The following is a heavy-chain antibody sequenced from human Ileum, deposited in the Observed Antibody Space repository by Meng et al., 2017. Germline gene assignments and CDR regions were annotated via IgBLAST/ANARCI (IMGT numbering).Heavy chain of an antibody. D-gene: IGHD2-21*01. Sequence: QLQGPGQGLVSPWGTLTLTCPVSVDSISSRDWCGWAPQPPGKGLEWIGEISQESGRTNYNPSIKSRASISLDQSKNQFSLCLTSVPAADPAVNYCVRNEGYSLGDWGQGTLFTVSS. CDR3: VRNEGYSLGD. J-gene: IGHJ4*02. CDR2: ISQESGRT. V-gene: IGHV4-4*02. CDR1: VDSISSRDW.